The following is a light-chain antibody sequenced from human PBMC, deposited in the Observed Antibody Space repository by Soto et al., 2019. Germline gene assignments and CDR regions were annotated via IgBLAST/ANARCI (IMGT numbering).Light chain of an antibody. V-gene: IGKV1-39*01. J-gene: IGKJ1*01. Sequence: EIQMTQSPSSLSASVGDRVTITCRASQSISRYLIWYQQKPGKAPQLLIYTASSLQSGVPSRFSGSGSGTDFTLTISRLQPEDFATYYCQQSSSIPWTFGQGTKVEIK. CDR2: TAS. CDR3: QQSSSIPWT. CDR1: QSISRY.